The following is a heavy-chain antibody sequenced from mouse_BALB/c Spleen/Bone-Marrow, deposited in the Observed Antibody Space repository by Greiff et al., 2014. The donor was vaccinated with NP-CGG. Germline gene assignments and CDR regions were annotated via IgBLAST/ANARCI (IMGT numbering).Heavy chain of an antibody. CDR2: IDPANGNT. CDR3: ARGELGRAWFAY. J-gene: IGHJ3*01. V-gene: IGHV14-3*02. CDR1: GFNIKDTY. D-gene: IGHD4-1*01. Sequence: EVQLQQSGAELVKPGASVKLSCTASGFNIKDTYMHWVKQRPEQGLEWFGRIDPANGNTKYDPKFQGKATITADTSSNTAYLQLSSRTSEDTAVYYGARGELGRAWFAYWGQGTLVTVSA.